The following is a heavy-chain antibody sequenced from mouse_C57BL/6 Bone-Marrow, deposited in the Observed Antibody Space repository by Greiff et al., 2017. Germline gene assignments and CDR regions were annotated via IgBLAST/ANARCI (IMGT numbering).Heavy chain of an antibody. V-gene: IGHV14-2*01. J-gene: IGHJ3*01. Sequence: VQLQQSGAELVKPGASVKLSCTASGFNIKDYYMHWVKQRTEQGLEWIGRIDPEDGDTKYAPKFQGKATITADTSSNTAYLQLSSLTSEDTAVYYWSRGGGYDGNYVAWFAYWGQGTLVTVSA. CDR1: GFNIKDYY. D-gene: IGHD2-1*01. CDR2: IDPEDGDT. CDR3: SRGGGYDGNYVAWFAY.